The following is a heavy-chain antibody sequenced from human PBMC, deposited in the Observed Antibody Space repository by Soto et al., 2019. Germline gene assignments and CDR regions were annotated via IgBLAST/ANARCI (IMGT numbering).Heavy chain of an antibody. D-gene: IGHD3-22*01. J-gene: IGHJ4*02. CDR2: ISGSGDRT. Sequence: EVQLLESGGGLVQPGGSLRLSCAASGITISNYPMSWVRQAPGKXXDWVSGISGSGDRTYYADSAKGRFTISKDISRNSLSLQLDSLGVEDTAVYFCVKDDGGYPSTAPHWGQGTLVTVSS. CDR1: GITISNYP. CDR3: VKDDGGYPSTAPH. V-gene: IGHV3-23*01.